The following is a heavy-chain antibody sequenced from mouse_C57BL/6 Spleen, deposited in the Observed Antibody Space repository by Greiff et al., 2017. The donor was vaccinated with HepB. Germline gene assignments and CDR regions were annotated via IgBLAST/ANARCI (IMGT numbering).Heavy chain of an antibody. CDR2: IHPNSGST. D-gene: IGHD2-2*01. Sequence: QVQLQQSGAELVKPGASVKLSCKASGYTFTSYWMHWVKQRPGQGLEWIGMIHPNSGSTNYNEKFKSKATLTVDKSSSTAYMQLSSLTSEDSAVYYCARWLPAYFDYWGQGTTLTVSS. CDR1: GYTFTSYW. V-gene: IGHV1-64*01. CDR3: ARWLPAYFDY. J-gene: IGHJ2*01.